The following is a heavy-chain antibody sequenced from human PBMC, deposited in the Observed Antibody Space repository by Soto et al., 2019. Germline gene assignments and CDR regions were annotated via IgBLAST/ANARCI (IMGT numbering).Heavy chain of an antibody. CDR1: GGTFSNYA. CDR3: ARDQTSTNSFGNWFDP. Sequence: QVRLVQSGAEVKKPGSSVKVSCKASGGTFSNYAITWLRLAPGQGLEWLGGIIPVLGKDNYAQKFQGRVTITADESTSTAYRELNRLRSEDTAVYDGARDQTSTNSFGNWFDPWGQGTLVLVS. J-gene: IGHJ5*02. CDR2: IIPVLGKD. V-gene: IGHV1-69*01. D-gene: IGHD5-18*01.